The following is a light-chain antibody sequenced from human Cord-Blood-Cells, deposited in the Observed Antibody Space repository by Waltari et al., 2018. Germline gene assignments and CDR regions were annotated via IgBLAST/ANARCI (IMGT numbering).Light chain of an antibody. CDR3: CSYAGSSTYVV. Sequence: QSALTQPASVSGSPGQSITISCTGTSSDVGSYNLVSWYQQHPGKAPKLMFYEGSKRTSGVSNRFSGSKSGNTASLTISGLQAEDEADYYCCSYAGSSTYVVFGGGTKLTVL. CDR2: EGS. V-gene: IGLV2-23*01. J-gene: IGLJ2*01. CDR1: SSDVGSYNL.